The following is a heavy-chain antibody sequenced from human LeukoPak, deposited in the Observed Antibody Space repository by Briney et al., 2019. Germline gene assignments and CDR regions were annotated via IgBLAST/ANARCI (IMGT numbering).Heavy chain of an antibody. V-gene: IGHV4-59*01. Sequence: PSETLSLTCAVSGGSIRGYYWSWIRQPPGKGLEWIGYIYYTGNTIYNPSLESRVTISVDTSKNHFSLKLRSVTAADSAVYYCATVHINYSYDYFDYWGQGTLVTVSS. CDR3: ATVHINYSYDYFDY. J-gene: IGHJ4*02. CDR1: GGSIRGYY. D-gene: IGHD5-18*01. CDR2: IYYTGNT.